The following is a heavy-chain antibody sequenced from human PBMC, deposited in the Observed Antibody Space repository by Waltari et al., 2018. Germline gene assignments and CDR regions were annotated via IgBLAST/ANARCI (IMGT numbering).Heavy chain of an antibody. CDR3: ARGGSGFSSGYFDL. D-gene: IGHD3-10*01. V-gene: IGHV4-59*11. CDR2: IYYSGST. Sequence: QVQLQESGPGLVKPSETLSLTCTVPGGSISSHYWSWIRQPPGKGLEWIGYIYYSGSTNYNPSLKSRVTISVDTSKNQFSLKLSSVTAADTAVYYCARGGSGFSSGYFDLWGRGTLVTVSS. CDR1: GGSISSHY. J-gene: IGHJ2*01.